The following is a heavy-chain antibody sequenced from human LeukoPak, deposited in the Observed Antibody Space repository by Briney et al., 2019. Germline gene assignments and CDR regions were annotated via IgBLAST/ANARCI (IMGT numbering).Heavy chain of an antibody. Sequence: ASVKVSFKVSGYTLTELFMHWVRQAPGKGLEWMGGFDPEDGETIYAQKFQGRVTMTEDTSTDTAYMELSSLRSEDTAVYYCATKRIAAAGLVFDYWGQGTLVTVSS. CDR1: GYTLTELF. V-gene: IGHV1-24*01. CDR2: FDPEDGET. D-gene: IGHD6-13*01. CDR3: ATKRIAAAGLVFDY. J-gene: IGHJ4*02.